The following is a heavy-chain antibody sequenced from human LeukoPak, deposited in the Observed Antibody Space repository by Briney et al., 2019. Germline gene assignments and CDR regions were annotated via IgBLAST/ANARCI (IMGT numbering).Heavy chain of an antibody. V-gene: IGHV3-7*01. Sequence: PGGSLRLSCAASGFSFSNYGMHWVRQAPEKGLEWVANIKQDGSTKNYVDSVKGRFTISRDNAKNTLYLQMNSLTDEDTAVYYCAREGLAASADYWGQGTLVTVSS. CDR1: GFSFSNYG. CDR3: AREGLAASADY. CDR2: IKQDGSTK. J-gene: IGHJ4*02. D-gene: IGHD2-2*01.